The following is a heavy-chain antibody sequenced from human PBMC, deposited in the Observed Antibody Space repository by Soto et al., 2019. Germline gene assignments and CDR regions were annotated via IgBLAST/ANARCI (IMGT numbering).Heavy chain of an antibody. CDR2: INPNSGGT. Sequence: GASVKVSCKASGYTFTGYYMHWVRQAPGQGLEWMGWINPNSGGTNYAQKFQGRVTMTRDTSISTAYMELSRLRSDDTAVYYCARDYYTYYDFWSGETKNYYYGMDVWGQGTTVTVSS. D-gene: IGHD3-3*01. CDR1: GYTFTGYY. J-gene: IGHJ6*02. CDR3: ARDYYTYYDFWSGETKNYYYGMDV. V-gene: IGHV1-2*02.